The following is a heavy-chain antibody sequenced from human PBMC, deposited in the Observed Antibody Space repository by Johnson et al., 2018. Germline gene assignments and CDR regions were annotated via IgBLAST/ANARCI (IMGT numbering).Heavy chain of an antibody. Sequence: EVQLVESGGGLVKPGRSLRLSCTASGFTFGDYAMSWFRQAPGKGLEWVGFIRSKAYGGTTEYAASVKGRFTIARDDSKSIAYLQMNSLKTEDTAVYYCTRDDFWGGYWIRTRDFQHWGQGTLVTVSS. CDR1: GFTFGDYA. V-gene: IGHV3-49*05. D-gene: IGHD3-3*01. CDR3: TRDDFWGGYWIRTRDFQH. J-gene: IGHJ1*01. CDR2: IRSKAYGGTT.